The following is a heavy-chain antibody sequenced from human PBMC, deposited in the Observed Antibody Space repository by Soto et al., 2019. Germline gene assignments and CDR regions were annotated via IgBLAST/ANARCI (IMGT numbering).Heavy chain of an antibody. CDR2: IYASGST. J-gene: IGHJ5*02. D-gene: IGHD4-4*01. CDR1: GGSISSGGYS. V-gene: IGHV4-30-2*01. Sequence: QLQLQESGSGLVKTSQTLSLTCAVSGGSISSGGYSWSWIRQPPGRGLEWIGYIYASGSTYYNPSLSSRVTISIDRSKNQFSLMLASVTAADTAVYFCARVIGRSHYIYFNPWGQGTLVTVSS. CDR3: ARVIGRSHYIYFNP.